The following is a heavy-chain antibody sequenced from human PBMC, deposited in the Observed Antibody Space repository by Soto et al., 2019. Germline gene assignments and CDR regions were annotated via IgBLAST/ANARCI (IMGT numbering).Heavy chain of an antibody. J-gene: IGHJ4*02. Sequence: SETLSLTCTVSGGSISSSSYYWGWIRQPPGKGLEWIGSIYYSGSTFYNPSLKSRVTISVDTSKNQFSLKLSSVTAADTAVYYCASLAYKGWSFDYWGQGTLVTVSS. CDR3: ASLAYKGWSFDY. CDR1: GGSISSSSYY. V-gene: IGHV4-39*01. D-gene: IGHD6-19*01. CDR2: IYYSGST.